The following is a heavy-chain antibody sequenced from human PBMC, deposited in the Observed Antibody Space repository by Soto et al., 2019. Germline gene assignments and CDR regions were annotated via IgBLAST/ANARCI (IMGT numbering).Heavy chain of an antibody. V-gene: IGHV3-23*01. CDR1: GFTFNTYT. D-gene: IGHD3-10*01. CDR3: AKDRKYYGSRRPTAFDS. CDR2: ISDSGFTT. J-gene: IGHJ4*02. Sequence: EVQLLQSGGGLVQPGGSLRLSCAASGFTFNTYTMSWVRQAPGKGLEWVSSISDSGFTTYSGDSVEGRFTISRDTSKNTLYLQMNSLRAEDTAVYYCAKDRKYYGSRRPTAFDSWGQGTLVTVSS.